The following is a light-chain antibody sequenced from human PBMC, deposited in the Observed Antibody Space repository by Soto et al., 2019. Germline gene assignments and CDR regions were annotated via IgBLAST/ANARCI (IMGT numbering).Light chain of an antibody. J-gene: IGLJ2*01. Sequence: QSVLTQPPSASGTPGQRVTISCSGSSSNIGSNYVYWYQQLPGTVPQLLIYRNSERPSGVPDRFSGSKSGTSASLAISGLRSEDEADYYCESWHDSLSGVVFGGGTQLTVL. CDR1: SSNIGSNY. CDR3: ESWHDSLSGVV. CDR2: RNS. V-gene: IGLV1-47*01.